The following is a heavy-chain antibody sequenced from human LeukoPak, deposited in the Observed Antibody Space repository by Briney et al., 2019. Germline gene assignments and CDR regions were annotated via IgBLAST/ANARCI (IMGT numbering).Heavy chain of an antibody. J-gene: IGHJ4*02. V-gene: IGHV3-23*01. CDR2: ISGSGGST. Sequence: EAGGSLRLSCAASGFTFSSYAMSWVRQAPGKGLEWVSAISGSGGSTYYADSVKGRSTISRDNSKNTLYLQMNSLRAEDTAVYYCAKQGPQYCGGDCDFDYWGQGTLVTVSS. CDR1: GFTFSSYA. CDR3: AKQGPQYCGGDCDFDY. D-gene: IGHD2-21*02.